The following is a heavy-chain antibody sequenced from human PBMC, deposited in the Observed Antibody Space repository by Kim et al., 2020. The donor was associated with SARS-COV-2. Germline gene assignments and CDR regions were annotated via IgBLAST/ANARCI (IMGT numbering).Heavy chain of an antibody. D-gene: IGHD1-26*01. J-gene: IGHJ4*02. CDR2: INTNTGNP. CDR1: GYTFTSYA. CDR3: AREGSGSYELDY. V-gene: IGHV7-4-1*02. Sequence: ASVKVSCKASGYTFTSYAMNWVRQAPGQGLEWMGWINTNTGNPTYAQSFRGRFVFSLDNSVSTAYLQISRLKAEDTAVYYCAREGSGSYELDYWGQGTLVTVSS.